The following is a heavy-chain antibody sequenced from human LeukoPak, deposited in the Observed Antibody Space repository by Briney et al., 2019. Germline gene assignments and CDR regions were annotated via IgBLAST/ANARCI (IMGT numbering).Heavy chain of an antibody. Sequence: GGSLRLSCAASGFTFSSYGMHWVRQAPGKGLEWVAVISYDGSNKYYADSVKGRFTISRDNSKNTLYLQMNSLRAEDTAVYYCARRHHGETGRALDYWGQGTLVTVSS. CDR3: ARRHHGETGRALDY. CDR2: ISYDGSNK. V-gene: IGHV3-30*03. J-gene: IGHJ4*02. D-gene: IGHD4-17*01. CDR1: GFTFSSYG.